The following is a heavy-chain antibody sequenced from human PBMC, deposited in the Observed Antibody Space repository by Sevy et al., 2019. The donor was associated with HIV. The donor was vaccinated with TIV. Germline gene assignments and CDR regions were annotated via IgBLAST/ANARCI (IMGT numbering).Heavy chain of an antibody. V-gene: IGHV4-4*07. CDR3: ARVRVTYCSSTSCYTAPYYYYMDV. D-gene: IGHD2-2*02. CDR2: IYTSGST. CDR1: GGSISSYY. J-gene: IGHJ6*03. Sequence: SETLSLTCTVSGGSISSYYWSWIRQPAGKGLEWIGRIYTSGSTNYNPSLKSRVTMSVDTSKNQFSLKLSSVTAADTAVYYCARVRVTYCSSTSCYTAPYYYYMDVWGKGITVTVSS.